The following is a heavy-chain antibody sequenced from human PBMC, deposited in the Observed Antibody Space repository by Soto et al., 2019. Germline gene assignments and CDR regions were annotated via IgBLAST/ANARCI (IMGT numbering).Heavy chain of an antibody. CDR1: GASISGFY. CDR3: VGYGSKTLRDWFDT. V-gene: IGHV4-4*07. CDR2: IYATGTT. J-gene: IGHJ5*02. D-gene: IGHD2-8*01. Sequence: SETLSLTCTVSGASISGFYWRWIRKSAGKGLEWIGRIYATGTTDYNPSLKSRVMMSVDTSQKQFSLKLRSVTAADTAVYYCVGYGSKTLRDWFDTWGQGISVTVSS.